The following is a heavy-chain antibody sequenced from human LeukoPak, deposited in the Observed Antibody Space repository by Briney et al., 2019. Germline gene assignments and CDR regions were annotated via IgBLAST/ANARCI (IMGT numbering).Heavy chain of an antibody. V-gene: IGHV4-31*03. CDR2: IYYSGST. CDR3: AREGLHYYDSSGYELYYFDY. J-gene: IGHJ4*02. CDR1: GGSISSGGYY. Sequence: SETLSLTCTVSGGSISSGGYYWSWLRQHPGTGLEWIGYIYYSGSTYYNPSLKSRVTISVDTSKNQFSLKLSSVTAADTAVYYCAREGLHYYDSSGYELYYFDYWGQGTLVTVSS. D-gene: IGHD3-22*01.